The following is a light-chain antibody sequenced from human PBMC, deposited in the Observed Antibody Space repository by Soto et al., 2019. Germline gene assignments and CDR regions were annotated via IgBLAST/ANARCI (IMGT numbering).Light chain of an antibody. CDR3: SSYAGSKNFIL. Sequence: QSALTQPPSASGSPGQSVTISCTGTTSDVGGYNYVSWYQLHPGKVPKLIISEVNKRPSGVPDRFSGSKSGSTASLTVSGRQADDEADYFCSSYAGSKNFILFGGGTKVTVL. CDR2: EVN. CDR1: TSDVGGYNY. J-gene: IGLJ2*01. V-gene: IGLV2-8*01.